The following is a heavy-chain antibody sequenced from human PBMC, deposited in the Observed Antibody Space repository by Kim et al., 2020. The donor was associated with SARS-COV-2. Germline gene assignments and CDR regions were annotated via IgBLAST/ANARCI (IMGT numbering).Heavy chain of an antibody. V-gene: IGHV3-48*02. CDR1: GFTFSSYS. J-gene: IGHJ6*02. CDR2: ISSSSSTI. Sequence: GGSLRLSCAASGFTFSSYSMNWVRQAPGKGLEWVSYISSSSSTIYYADSVKGRFTISRDNAKNSLYRQMNSLRDEDTAVYYCARDGGSGWGLKYYYYGMDVWGHGTTVTVSS. CDR3: ARDGGSGWGLKYYYYGMDV. D-gene: IGHD6-19*01.